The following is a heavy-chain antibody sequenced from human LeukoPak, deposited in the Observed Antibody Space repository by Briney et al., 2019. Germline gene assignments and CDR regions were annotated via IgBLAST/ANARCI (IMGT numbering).Heavy chain of an antibody. V-gene: IGHV3-9*01. D-gene: IGHD3-10*01. Sequence: GRSLRLSCAASGFTFDDYAMHWVRQAPGKGLEWVSGISWNSGSIGYADSVKGRFTISRDNAKNSLYLQMNSPRAEDTALYYCAKEGSYGSGIYTPYYYGMDVWGQGTTVTVSS. CDR2: ISWNSGSI. CDR3: AKEGSYGSGIYTPYYYGMDV. J-gene: IGHJ6*02. CDR1: GFTFDDYA.